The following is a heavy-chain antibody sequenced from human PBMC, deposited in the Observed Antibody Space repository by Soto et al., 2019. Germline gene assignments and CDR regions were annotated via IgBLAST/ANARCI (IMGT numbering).Heavy chain of an antibody. V-gene: IGHV1-8*01. CDR1: GYTFTSYD. Sequence: ALVKVSCKASGYTFTSYDINWVRQATGQGLEWMGWMNPNSGNTGYAQKFQGRVTMTRNTSISTAYMELSSLRSEDTAVYYCARVEASYDFWSGYYMLYDAFDIWGQGTMVTVSS. CDR3: ARVEASYDFWSGYYMLYDAFDI. D-gene: IGHD3-3*01. CDR2: MNPNSGNT. J-gene: IGHJ3*02.